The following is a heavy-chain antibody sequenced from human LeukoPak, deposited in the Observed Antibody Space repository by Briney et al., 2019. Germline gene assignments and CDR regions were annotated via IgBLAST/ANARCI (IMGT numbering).Heavy chain of an antibody. CDR3: ARETTLMGYSSGLGFNY. V-gene: IGHV3-48*01. D-gene: IGHD6-19*01. CDR1: GFTFSSYS. CDR2: ISSSSSTI. Sequence: GGSLRLSCAASGFTFSSYSMNWVRQAPGKGLEWVSYISSSSSTIYYADSVKGRFTISRDNSKNTLYLQMNNLRAEDTAVYYCARETTLMGYSSGLGFNYWGQGTPVTVSS. J-gene: IGHJ4*02.